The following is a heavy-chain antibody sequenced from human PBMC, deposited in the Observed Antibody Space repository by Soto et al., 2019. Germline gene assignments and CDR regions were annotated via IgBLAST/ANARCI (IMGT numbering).Heavy chain of an antibody. CDR3: ARAECSSPDCLTAYYSYGLDV. CDR2: INTAGSTK. D-gene: IGHD3-9*01. V-gene: IGHV3-48*03. CDR1: GFTFSNFE. Sequence: VGSLRLSCAASGFTFSNFEMRWVRQAPGKGLEWVSYINTAGSTKYYAESVKGLFTISRDNARNSLFLQMNSLRAEDTAVYYCARAECSSPDCLTAYYSYGLDVWGQGSTVTVSS. J-gene: IGHJ6*02.